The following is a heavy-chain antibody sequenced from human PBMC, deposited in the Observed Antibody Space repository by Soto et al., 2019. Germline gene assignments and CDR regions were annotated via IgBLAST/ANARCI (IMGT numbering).Heavy chain of an antibody. D-gene: IGHD3-10*01. CDR1: GFTDSSNY. Sequence: EVQLVESGGGLIQPGGSLRLSCAASGFTDSSNYMSWVRQAPGKGLEWVSVIYSGGSTYYADSVKGRFTISRDNSKNTLYLQMNSLRAEDTAVYYCARNYGSGGSYGMDVWGQGTTVTVSS. J-gene: IGHJ6*02. CDR2: IYSGGST. V-gene: IGHV3-53*01. CDR3: ARNYGSGGSYGMDV.